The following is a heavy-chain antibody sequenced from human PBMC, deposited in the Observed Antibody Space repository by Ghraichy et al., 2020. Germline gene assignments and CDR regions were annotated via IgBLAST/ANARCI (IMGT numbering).Heavy chain of an antibody. CDR1: GFTFSSYA. CDR2: ISYDGSNE. Sequence: GESLNISCAASGFTFSSYAMHWVRQAPGKGLQWVALISYDGSNEYYADSVKGRFAISRHSSRSTLYLQMNSLRADDTAIYYCAKDGGSSGGFDYWGQGTLVTVSS. CDR3: AKDGGSSGGFDY. V-gene: IGHV3-30*09. J-gene: IGHJ4*02. D-gene: IGHD2-15*01.